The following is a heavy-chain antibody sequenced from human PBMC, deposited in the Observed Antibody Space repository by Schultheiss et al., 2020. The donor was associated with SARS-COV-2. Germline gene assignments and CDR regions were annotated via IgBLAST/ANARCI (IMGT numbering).Heavy chain of an antibody. CDR2: INSDGSST. CDR3: ARELLRAVGISMGDY. J-gene: IGHJ4*02. D-gene: IGHD1-14*01. CDR1: GFTFSSYW. Sequence: GGSLRLSCAASGFTFSSYWMHWVRQAPGKGLVWVSRINSDGSSTTYADSVKGRFTISRDNAKNTLYLQMNSLRAEDTAVYYCARELLRAVGISMGDYWGQGTPVTVSS. V-gene: IGHV3-74*01.